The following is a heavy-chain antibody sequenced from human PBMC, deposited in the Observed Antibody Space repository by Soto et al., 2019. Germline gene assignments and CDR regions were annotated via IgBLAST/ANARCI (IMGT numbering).Heavy chain of an antibody. CDR1: GFTFNTYG. Sequence: QPGGSLRLSCAASGFTFNTYGMHCVRQAPCMGLEWVAVIWYDGSIKYYADTVKGRFTISRDNSKNMLYLQMNSLRAEDTAVYYCAKLSRVRVLRFLVCDYWGQGTLVTVSS. J-gene: IGHJ4*02. D-gene: IGHD3-3*01. V-gene: IGHV3-33*06. CDR3: AKLSRVRVLRFLVCDY. CDR2: IWYDGSIK.